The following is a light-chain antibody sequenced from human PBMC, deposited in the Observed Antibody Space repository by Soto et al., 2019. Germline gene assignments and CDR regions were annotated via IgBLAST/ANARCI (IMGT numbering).Light chain of an antibody. Sequence: DIVMTQSPDSLTVSLGERATINCKSSQNILYSSNNQNYLAWYHQRPGQPPKLLIYWASTRESGVPARFSGGGSGTDFTLTISSLQAEDVGVYYCQQYYTTPLTFGGGTKVDIK. J-gene: IGKJ4*01. CDR3: QQYYTTPLT. CDR1: QNILYSSNNQNY. CDR2: WAS. V-gene: IGKV4-1*01.